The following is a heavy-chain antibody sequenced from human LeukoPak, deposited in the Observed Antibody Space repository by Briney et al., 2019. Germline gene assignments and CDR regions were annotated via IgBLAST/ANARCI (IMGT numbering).Heavy chain of an antibody. V-gene: IGHV4-59*01. CDR1: GGSFSSYY. D-gene: IGHD3-22*01. CDR3: ARALDYYDSAIYFDY. Sequence: SETLSLTCTVSGGSFSSYYWSWIRQPPGKGLEWIGYIYYSGSTNYNPSLKSRVTISVDTSKNQFSLKLSSVTAADTAVYYCARALDYYDSAIYFDYWGQGTLVTVSS. CDR2: IYYSGST. J-gene: IGHJ4*02.